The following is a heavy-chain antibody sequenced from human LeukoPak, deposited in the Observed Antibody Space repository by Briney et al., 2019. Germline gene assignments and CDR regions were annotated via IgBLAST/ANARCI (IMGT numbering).Heavy chain of an antibody. J-gene: IGHJ6*02. Sequence: SETLSLTCSVSGGSISSYYWSWIRQPAGKGLEWIGRIYTSGSTNYNPSLKSRVTMSVDTSKNQFSLKLSSVTAADTAVYYCARSTVVVVAASYYYGMDVWGQGTTVTVSS. CDR3: ARSTVVVVAASYYYGMDV. CDR2: IYTSGST. V-gene: IGHV4-4*07. D-gene: IGHD2-15*01. CDR1: GGSISSYY.